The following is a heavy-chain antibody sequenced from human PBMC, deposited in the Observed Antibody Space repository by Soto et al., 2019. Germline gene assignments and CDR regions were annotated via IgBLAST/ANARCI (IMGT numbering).Heavy chain of an antibody. J-gene: IGHJ2*01. D-gene: IGHD4-17*01. CDR1: GGSISSGGYY. CDR2: IYYSGST. CDR3: ARERAVTVHWYFDL. Sequence: QVQLQESGPGLVKPSQTLSLTCTVSGGSISSGGYYWSWIRQHPGKGLEWIGYIYYSGSTYYNPSLKSRVTISVDTSKNQFSLKLRSVTAADTAVYCCARERAVTVHWYFDLWGRGTLVTVSS. V-gene: IGHV4-31*03.